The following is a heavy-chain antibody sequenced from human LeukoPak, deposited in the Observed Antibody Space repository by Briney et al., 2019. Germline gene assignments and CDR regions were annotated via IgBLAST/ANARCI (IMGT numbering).Heavy chain of an antibody. CDR3: AKASSYSSSWYFDY. Sequence: PGGSLRLSCAASGFTFSSYAMSWVRQAPGKGLEWDSAISGSGGSTYYADSVKGRFTISRDNSKNTLYLQMNSLRAEDTAVYYCAKASSYSSSWYFDYWGQGTLVTVSS. J-gene: IGHJ4*02. D-gene: IGHD6-13*01. CDR1: GFTFSSYA. CDR2: ISGSGGST. V-gene: IGHV3-23*01.